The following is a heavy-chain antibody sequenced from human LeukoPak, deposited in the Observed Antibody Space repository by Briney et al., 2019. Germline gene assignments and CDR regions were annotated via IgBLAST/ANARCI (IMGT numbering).Heavy chain of an antibody. Sequence: GGSLRLSCAASGFTFSDYYMSWIRQAPGKGLEWVSSISSTGGTTYYADSVKGRFTISRDNSKNTMYLQMNSLRAGDTAIYYCAKNGDRGAYCTGGTCYPYFYYYMDVWGKGTTVTI. CDR2: ISSTGGTT. J-gene: IGHJ6*03. V-gene: IGHV3-23*01. CDR1: GFTFSDYY. CDR3: AKNGDRGAYCTGGTCYPYFYYYMDV. D-gene: IGHD2-15*01.